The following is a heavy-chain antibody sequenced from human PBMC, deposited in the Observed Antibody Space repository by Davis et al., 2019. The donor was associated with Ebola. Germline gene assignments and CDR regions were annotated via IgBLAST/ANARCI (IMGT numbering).Heavy chain of an antibody. D-gene: IGHD6-19*01. CDR3: ARGGGTGWYSAY. CDR1: GYSFKNYA. J-gene: IGHJ4*02. CDR2: ISAYNGNT. Sequence: AASVKVSCKASGYSFKNYAISWVRQAPGQGLEWMGWISAYNGNTNYAQKVQGRVTMTTDTSTGTAYLDLRSLRFDDTAVYFCARGGGTGWYSAYWGQGTLVTVSS. V-gene: IGHV1-18*01.